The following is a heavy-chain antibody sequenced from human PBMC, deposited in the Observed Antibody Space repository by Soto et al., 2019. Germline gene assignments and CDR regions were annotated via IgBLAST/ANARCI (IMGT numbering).Heavy chain of an antibody. CDR1: GGSFSGYY. D-gene: IGHD6-25*01. V-gene: IGHV4-34*01. Sequence: PSETLSLTCAVYGGSFSGYYWSWIRQPPGKGLEWIGEINHSGSTNYNPSLKSRVTISVDTSKNQFSLKLSSVTAADTAVYYCARGPLGGPHYYYSMDVWGQGTTVTVSS. J-gene: IGHJ6*02. CDR2: INHSGST. CDR3: ARGPLGGPHYYYSMDV.